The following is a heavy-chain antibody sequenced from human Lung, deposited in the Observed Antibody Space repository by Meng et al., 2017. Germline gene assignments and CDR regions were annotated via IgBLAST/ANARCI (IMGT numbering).Heavy chain of an antibody. CDR3: ARDEDISAAGKLFGDY. V-gene: IGHV1-2*06. Sequence: QGQLVHSGAEGKKPGASVKVSCKPSGYNFPDYWLHWVRRAPGQGLEWMGRIDPKSGDTHYAQRFQGRVTMTGDTSISTAYMELSGLRSDDTAMYYCARDEDISAAGKLFGDYWGQGTLVTVSS. CDR2: IDPKSGDT. D-gene: IGHD6-13*01. CDR1: GYNFPDYW. J-gene: IGHJ4*02.